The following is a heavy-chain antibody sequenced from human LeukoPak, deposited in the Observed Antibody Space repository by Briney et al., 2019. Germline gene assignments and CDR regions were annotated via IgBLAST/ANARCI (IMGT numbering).Heavy chain of an antibody. V-gene: IGHV3-30*02. CDR1: GFTFSSYG. Sequence: GGSLRLSCAASGFTFSSYGMHWVRQAPGKGLGWVAFIRYDGSNKYYADSVKGRFTISRDNSKNTLYLQMNSLRAEDTAVYYCAKRAVAGTDWFDPWGQGTLVTVSS. CDR2: IRYDGSNK. D-gene: IGHD6-19*01. J-gene: IGHJ5*02. CDR3: AKRAVAGTDWFDP.